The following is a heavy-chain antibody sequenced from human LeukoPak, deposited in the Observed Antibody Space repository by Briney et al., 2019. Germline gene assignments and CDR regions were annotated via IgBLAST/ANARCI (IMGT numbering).Heavy chain of an antibody. Sequence: GGSLRLSCAASGFTSSSYWMSWVRQAPGKGLEWVANIKQDGSEKYYVDSVKGRFTISRDNAKSSLYLQMNSLRAEDTAVYYCASYDSSGWGAFDIWGQGTMVTVSS. V-gene: IGHV3-7*05. J-gene: IGHJ3*02. CDR1: GFTSSSYW. CDR2: IKQDGSEK. CDR3: ASYDSSGWGAFDI. D-gene: IGHD3-22*01.